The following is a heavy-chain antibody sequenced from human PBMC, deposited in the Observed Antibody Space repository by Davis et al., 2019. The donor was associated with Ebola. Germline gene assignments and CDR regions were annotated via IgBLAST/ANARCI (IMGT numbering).Heavy chain of an antibody. D-gene: IGHD1-1*01. J-gene: IGHJ5*02. CDR3: AGDPNWESGS. V-gene: IGHV3-23*01. CDR1: GFYFRSYA. Sequence: GESLKISCAASGFYFRSYAMGWVRQAPGRGPEWVANINGAAWSTSYADSVKGRFTISRDNSKNMLYLQMDSLRIEDTAQYFCAGDPNWESGSWGQGTPVSVSS. CDR2: INGAAWST.